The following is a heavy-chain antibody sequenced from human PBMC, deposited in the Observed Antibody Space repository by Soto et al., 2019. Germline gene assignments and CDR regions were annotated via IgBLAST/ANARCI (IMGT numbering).Heavy chain of an antibody. J-gene: IGHJ4*02. Sequence: HGESLKISCKGSGYNFAGYWIAWVRQMPGKGLELMGIIYPSDSDTRYRPSFQGQVTISADKSISSAYLQWSSLRASDTAMYYCARGGVSTRTFDYWGQGNPVTFSS. D-gene: IGHD3-3*01. V-gene: IGHV5-51*01. CDR3: ARGGVSTRTFDY. CDR1: GYNFAGYW. CDR2: IYPSDSDT.